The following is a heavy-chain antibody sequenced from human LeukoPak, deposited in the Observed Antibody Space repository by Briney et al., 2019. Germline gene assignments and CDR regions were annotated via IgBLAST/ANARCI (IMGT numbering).Heavy chain of an antibody. CDR2: ISGHNGHT. V-gene: IGHV1-18*01. CDR3: ARFPQPGTTSFFYHYMDV. D-gene: IGHD1-7*01. CDR1: GYTFTSYG. J-gene: IGHJ6*03. Sequence: ASVKVSCKASGYTFTSYGISWVRQAPGQGLEWMGWISGHNGHTNYAQRFQARVTMTTDTSTSTAYMELRSLRSDDTAVYFCARFPQPGTTSFFYHYMDVWGKGTTVTVSS.